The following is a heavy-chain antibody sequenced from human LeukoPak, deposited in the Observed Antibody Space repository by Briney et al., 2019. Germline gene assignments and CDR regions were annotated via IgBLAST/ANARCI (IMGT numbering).Heavy chain of an antibody. CDR2: ISSSSSYI. D-gene: IGHD3-10*01. CDR1: GFTFTSYS. J-gene: IGHJ4*02. V-gene: IGHV3-21*01. Sequence: GGSLRLSCAASGFTFTSYSMNWVRQAPGKGLEWVSSISSSSSYIYYADSVKGRLTISRDNAKDSLYLQMNSLRAEDTAVYYCARGRGVGYWGQGTLVTVSS. CDR3: ARGRGVGY.